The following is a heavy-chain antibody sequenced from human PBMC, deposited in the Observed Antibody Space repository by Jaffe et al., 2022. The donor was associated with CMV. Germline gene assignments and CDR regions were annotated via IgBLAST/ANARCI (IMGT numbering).Heavy chain of an antibody. CDR2: INPSGGST. J-gene: IGHJ6*02. V-gene: IGHV1-46*01. Sequence: QVQLLQSGTEVKKPGASVKLSCKASGYSFTTYYIHWVRQAPGQGLEWMGIINPSGGSTGYAQKFQGRGTMTGDTSTSTVYMELSSLRSEDTAVYYCARGLEATTIWSPLPLYGMDVWGQGTTVIVSS. D-gene: IGHD3-3*01. CDR3: ARGLEATTIWSPLPLYGMDV. CDR1: GYSFTTYY.